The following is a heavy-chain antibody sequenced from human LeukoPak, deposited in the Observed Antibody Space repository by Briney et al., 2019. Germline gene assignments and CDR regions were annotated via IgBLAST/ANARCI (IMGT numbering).Heavy chain of an antibody. CDR2: IIPIFGTA. CDR3: AEMYPRLRFLEWLLSVDDY. CDR1: GGTFSSYA. J-gene: IGHJ4*02. V-gene: IGHV1-69*01. D-gene: IGHD3-3*01. Sequence: ASVKVSCKASGGTFSSYAISWVRQAPGQGLEWMGGIIPIFGTANYAQKFQGRVTITADESTSTAYLELSSLRSEDTAVYYFAEMYPRLRFLEWLLSVDDYWGQGTLVTVSS.